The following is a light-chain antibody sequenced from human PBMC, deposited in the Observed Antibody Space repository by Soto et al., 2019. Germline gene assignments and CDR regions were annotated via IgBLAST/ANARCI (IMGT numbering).Light chain of an antibody. J-gene: IGKJ2*01. Sequence: DIQLTQSPSFLSASVGDRVTITCRASQGISSYLAWYQQKPGKVPKLLIYAASTLQSGVPSRFSGSGSGTEVTLTISSLQPEDFATYYCQQLNSYPRTFGQGTKLEIK. CDR3: QQLNSYPRT. CDR1: QGISSY. CDR2: AAS. V-gene: IGKV1-9*01.